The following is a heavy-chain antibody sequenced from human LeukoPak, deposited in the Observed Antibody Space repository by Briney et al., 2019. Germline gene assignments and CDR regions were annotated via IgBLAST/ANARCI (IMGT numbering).Heavy chain of an antibody. V-gene: IGHV5-51*01. D-gene: IGHD2-2*01. CDR3: ARQVPGYCSSTSCLDAFDI. Sequence: GESLKISCKGSGYSFTSYWIGWVRQMPGKGLEWMGIIYPGDSDTRYSPSFQGQVTISADKSISTAYLQWSSLKASDTAMCYCARQVPGYCSSTSCLDAFDIWGQGTMVTVSS. J-gene: IGHJ3*02. CDR1: GYSFTSYW. CDR2: IYPGDSDT.